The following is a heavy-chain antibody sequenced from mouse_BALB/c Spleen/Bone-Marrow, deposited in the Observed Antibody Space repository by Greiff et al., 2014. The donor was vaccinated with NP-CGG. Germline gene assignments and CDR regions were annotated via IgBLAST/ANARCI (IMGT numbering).Heavy chain of an antibody. CDR2: IWGDGST. J-gene: IGHJ4*01. CDR3: ARDSFLITRALDY. CDR1: GFSLTGYG. Sequence: QVQLKESGPGLVAPSQSLSITCTVSGFSLTGYGVSWVRQSPGKGLEWLGMIWGDGSTDYNSALKSRLSISNDNSKSQVFLKMNSLQTDDTARYYCARDSFLITRALDYWGQGTSVTVSS. D-gene: IGHD2-4*01. V-gene: IGHV2-6-7*01.